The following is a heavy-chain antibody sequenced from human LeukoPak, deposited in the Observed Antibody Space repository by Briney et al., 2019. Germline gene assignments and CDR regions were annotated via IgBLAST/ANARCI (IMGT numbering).Heavy chain of an antibody. CDR2: INPNSGGT. D-gene: IGHD2-15*01. Sequence: ASVKVSCKASGYTFTGHYMHWVRQAPGQGLEWMGWINPNSGGTNYAQKFQGRVTMTRDTSISTAYMELSSLRSDDTAVYYCARTGSHCRGSRCYGTFDYWGQGTLVTVSS. J-gene: IGHJ4*02. CDR1: GYTFTGHY. V-gene: IGHV1-2*02. CDR3: ARTGSHCRGSRCYGTFDY.